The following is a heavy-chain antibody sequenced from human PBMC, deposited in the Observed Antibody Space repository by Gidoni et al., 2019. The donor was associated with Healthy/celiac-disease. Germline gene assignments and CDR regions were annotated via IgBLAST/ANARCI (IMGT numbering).Heavy chain of an antibody. Sequence: QVQLVASGEALSRPGRSWDPPGAPSESTFRALGMHWVRQAPGKGLEWVAVISYDGSNKYDADSVKGRFTISRDNSKNTLYLQMNSLRAEDTAVYYCAKDSHYRAYAYYYGMDVWGQGTTVTVSS. D-gene: IGHD5-12*01. CDR1: ESTFRALG. J-gene: IGHJ6*02. CDR3: AKDSHYRAYAYYYGMDV. V-gene: IGHV3-30*18. CDR2: ISYDGSNK.